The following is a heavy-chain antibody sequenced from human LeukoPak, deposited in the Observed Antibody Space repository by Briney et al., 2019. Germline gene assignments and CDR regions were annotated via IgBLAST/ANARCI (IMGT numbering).Heavy chain of an antibody. J-gene: IGHJ4*02. CDR2: ISYDGTNK. CDR3: AKDLNYDFWSGLGN. Sequence: PGGSLRLSCAVSGFTFSSYGMHWVRQAPGKGLEWMAVISYDGTNKYCADSVKGRFTISRDNSKNTLYLQMNSLRAEDTAVYYCAKDLNYDFWSGLGNWGQGTLVTVSS. D-gene: IGHD3-3*01. CDR1: GFTFSSYG. V-gene: IGHV3-30*18.